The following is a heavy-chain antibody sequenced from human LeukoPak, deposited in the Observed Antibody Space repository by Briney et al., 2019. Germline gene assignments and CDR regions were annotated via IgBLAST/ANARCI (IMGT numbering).Heavy chain of an antibody. J-gene: IGHJ6*04. D-gene: IGHD3-9*01. CDR2: IYYSGST. V-gene: IGHV4-31*03. CDR1: GGSISSGGYY. Sequence: KSSQTPSLTCTVSGGSISSGGYYWSWIRQHPGKGLEWIGYIYYSGSTYYNPSLKSRVTISVDTSKNQFSLKLSSVTAADTAVYYCAKDEVRYFDWSHHYYYGMDVWGKGTTVTVSS. CDR3: AKDEVRYFDWSHHYYYGMDV.